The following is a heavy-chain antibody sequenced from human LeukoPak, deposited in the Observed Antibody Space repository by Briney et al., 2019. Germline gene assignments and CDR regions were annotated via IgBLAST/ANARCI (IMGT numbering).Heavy chain of an antibody. CDR1: GVTFSNAW. Sequence: GGSLRLSCAASGVTFSNAWMSWVRQAPGKGLEWVGRIKRKTDGGTTDYAAPVKDRFTISRDDSKNTLYLQMNSLKNDDTAVYYCTTVGYDSSGFDYWGQGTLVTVSS. V-gene: IGHV3-15*01. CDR3: TTVGYDSSGFDY. CDR2: IKRKTDGGTT. J-gene: IGHJ4*02. D-gene: IGHD3-22*01.